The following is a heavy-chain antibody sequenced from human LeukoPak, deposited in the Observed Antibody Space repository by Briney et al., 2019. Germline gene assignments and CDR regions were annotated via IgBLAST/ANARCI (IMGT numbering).Heavy chain of an antibody. CDR3: ARDFHDSSGYYPDY. D-gene: IGHD3-22*01. V-gene: IGHV3-21*01. J-gene: IGHJ4*02. Sequence: GGSLTLSCAASGFTFSDYTMNWVRQAPGKGLGWVSSISSSSGYIYYADSVKGRFTISRDNAKNSLYLQMNSLRAEDTAVYYCARDFHDSSGYYPDYWGQGTLVTVSS. CDR1: GFTFSDYT. CDR2: ISSSSGYI.